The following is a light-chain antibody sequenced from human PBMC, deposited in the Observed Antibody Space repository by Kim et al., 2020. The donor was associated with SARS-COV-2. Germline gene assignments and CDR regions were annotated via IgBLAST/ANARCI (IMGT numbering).Light chain of an antibody. V-gene: IGLV3-19*01. CDR1: SLRSYY. J-gene: IGLJ3*02. Sequence: SSELTRDPAVSVALGQTVRITCQGDSLRSYYASWYQQKPGQAPVLVIYGKNNRPSGIPDRFSGSSSGNTASLTITGAQAEDEADSYCNSRDSSGNPVFGG. CDR2: GKN. CDR3: NSRDSSGNPV.